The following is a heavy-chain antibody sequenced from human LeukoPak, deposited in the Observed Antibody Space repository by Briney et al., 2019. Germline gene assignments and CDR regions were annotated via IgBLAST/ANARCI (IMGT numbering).Heavy chain of an antibody. J-gene: IGHJ6*02. CDR2: INPSGGST. CDR1: GYTFTSYY. CDR3: ARVFGPDTAKGLDYYYYGMDV. V-gene: IGHV1-46*01. D-gene: IGHD5-18*01. Sequence: ASVKVSCKASGYTFTSYYMHWVRQAPGQGLEWMGIINPSGGSTSYAQKFQGRVTMTRDTSTSTVYMELSSLRSEDTAVYYCARVFGPDTAKGLDYYYYGMDVWGQGTTVTVSS.